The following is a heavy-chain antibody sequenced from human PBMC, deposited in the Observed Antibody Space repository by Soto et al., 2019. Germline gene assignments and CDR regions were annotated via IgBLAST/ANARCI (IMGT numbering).Heavy chain of an antibody. Sequence: QITLKESGPTLVKPTQTLTLTCTFSGFSLTTAGAGVGWIRQPPGKALEWLALIYWNDDTRYSPSLKSRLTIPKDTSKKQVVLRMTNMDPVDTATYYFAHRGYGNYPRDNWFDPLGQGILVIVSS. CDR2: IYWNDDT. CDR1: GFSLTTAGAG. D-gene: IGHD4-17*01. J-gene: IGHJ5*02. CDR3: AHRGYGNYPRDNWFDP. V-gene: IGHV2-5*01.